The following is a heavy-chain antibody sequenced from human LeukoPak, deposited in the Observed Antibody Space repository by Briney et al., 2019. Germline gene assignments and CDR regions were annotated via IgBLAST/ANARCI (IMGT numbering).Heavy chain of an antibody. D-gene: IGHD4-17*01. CDR3: ARATTVTTAFDY. CDR1: GFTSSSYS. Sequence: GGSLRLSCAASGFTSSSYSMNWVRQAPGKGLEWVSSISSSSSYIYYADSVKGRFTISRDNAKNSLYLQMNSLRAEDTAVYYCARATTVTTAFDYWGQGTLVTVSS. J-gene: IGHJ4*02. V-gene: IGHV3-21*01. CDR2: ISSSSSYI.